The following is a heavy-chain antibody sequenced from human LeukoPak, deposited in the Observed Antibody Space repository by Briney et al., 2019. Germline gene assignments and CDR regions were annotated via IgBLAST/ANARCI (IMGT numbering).Heavy chain of an antibody. V-gene: IGHV1-2*02. CDR2: INPNSAGT. Sequence: ASVKVSCKASGYTFTGYHMHWVRQAPGQGLEWMGWINPNSAGTSYAQKFQGRVTMTRDTSISTAYIELNSLRSDDTAVYYCARGYCSGGSCSGAWFDPWGQGTLVTVTS. J-gene: IGHJ5*02. CDR1: GYTFTGYH. CDR3: ARGYCSGGSCSGAWFDP. D-gene: IGHD2-15*01.